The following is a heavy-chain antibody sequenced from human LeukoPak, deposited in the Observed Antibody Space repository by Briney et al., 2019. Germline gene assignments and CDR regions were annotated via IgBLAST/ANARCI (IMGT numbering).Heavy chain of an antibody. V-gene: IGHV3-53*01. CDR1: GFNVTGNY. CDR3: AREESGYGDRFFAPDY. D-gene: IGHD4-17*01. J-gene: IGHJ4*02. CDR2: IYSNDTT. Sequence: SGGSLRLSCAASGFNVTGNYVSWVRQPPGKGLDWVSVIYSNDTTYYADSVKGRFTISRDNSKNTLYLQMNSLRAEDTAVYYCAREESGYGDRFFAPDYWGQGTLVTVSS.